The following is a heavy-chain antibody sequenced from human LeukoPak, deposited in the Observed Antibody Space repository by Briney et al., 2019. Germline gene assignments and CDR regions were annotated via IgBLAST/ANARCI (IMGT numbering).Heavy chain of an antibody. Sequence: KASETLSLTCTVSGGSISSYYWSWIRQPPGKGLEWIGYIYYSGSTNYNPSLKSRVTISVDTSKNQFSLKLSSVTAADTAVYYCERGEIQLWLLVGAFDIWGQGTMVTVSS. V-gene: IGHV4-59*01. J-gene: IGHJ3*02. CDR3: ERGEIQLWLLVGAFDI. D-gene: IGHD5-18*01. CDR1: GGSISSYY. CDR2: IYYSGST.